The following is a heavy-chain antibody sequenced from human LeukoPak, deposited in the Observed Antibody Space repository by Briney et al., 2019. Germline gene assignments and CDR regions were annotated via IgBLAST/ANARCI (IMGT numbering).Heavy chain of an antibody. CDR3: ARGPRIDVAGVFDY. V-gene: IGHV1-18*04. CDR2: ISAYTGHT. Sequence: VKVSCKASGFGFISYGINWVGQAPGQRVEWMGWISAYTGHTKYLQKMRGRVTMTTDTSTKTDYMEVRRLTSDDTAVYYCARGPRIDVAGVFDYWGQGSLVTVSS. J-gene: IGHJ4*02. CDR1: GFGFISYG. D-gene: IGHD6-19*01.